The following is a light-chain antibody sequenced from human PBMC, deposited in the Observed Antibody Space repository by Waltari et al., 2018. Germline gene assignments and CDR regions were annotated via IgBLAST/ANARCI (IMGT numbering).Light chain of an antibody. V-gene: IGKV1-17*01. J-gene: IGKJ4*01. CDR1: QSISSY. Sequence: DIQMTQSPSSLSASVGDTVTITCRASQSISSYLNWFQQKPGKAPKLLIYAATTLQSEVPSRFSGSVSGTEFTLTISSLQPEDFAAYYCLQHNSFPRTFGGGTKVEIK. CDR3: LQHNSFPRT. CDR2: AAT.